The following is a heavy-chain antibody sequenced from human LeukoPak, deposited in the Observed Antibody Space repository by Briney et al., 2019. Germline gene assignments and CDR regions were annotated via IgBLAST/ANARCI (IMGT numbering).Heavy chain of an antibody. CDR2: IYYSGST. Sequence: SETLSLTCTVSGGSISSYYWSWIRQPPGKGLEWIGYIYYSGSTNYNPSLKSRVTISVDTSKNQFSLKLSSVTAADTAVYYCARSASTSPSMDVWGQGTTVTVS. CDR1: GGSISSYY. CDR3: ARSASTSPSMDV. J-gene: IGHJ6*02. V-gene: IGHV4-59*12. D-gene: IGHD2-2*01.